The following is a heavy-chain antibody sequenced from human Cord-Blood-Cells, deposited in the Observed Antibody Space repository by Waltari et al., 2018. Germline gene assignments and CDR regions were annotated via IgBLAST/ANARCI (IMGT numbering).Heavy chain of an antibody. D-gene: IGHD3-9*01. CDR3: AKDGDILTGYSHFDY. Sequence: QVQLVESGGGVVQPGRSLRLSCAAYGFPFSSYAMPWVRQAPGKGLEWVAVIWYDGSNKYYADSVKGRFTISRDNSKNTLYLQMNSLRAEDTAMYYCAKDGDILTGYSHFDYWGQGTLVTVSS. V-gene: IGHV3-30*18. J-gene: IGHJ4*02. CDR1: GFPFSSYA. CDR2: IWYDGSNK.